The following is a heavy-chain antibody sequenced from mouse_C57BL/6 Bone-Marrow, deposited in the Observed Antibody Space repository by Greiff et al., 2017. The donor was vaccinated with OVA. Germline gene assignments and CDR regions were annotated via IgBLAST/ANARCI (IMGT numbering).Heavy chain of an antibody. Sequence: EVKLLESGPGLVKPSQSLSLTCSVTGYSITSGYYWNWIRQFPGNKLEWMGYISYDGSNNYNPSLKNRISITRDTSTNQFFMKLNYVTTEDTATYYCARGVIRLLGDYWGQGTTLTVSS. CDR3: ARGVIRLLGDY. D-gene: IGHD3-2*02. J-gene: IGHJ2*01. CDR2: ISYDGSN. CDR1: GYSITSGYY. V-gene: IGHV3-6*01.